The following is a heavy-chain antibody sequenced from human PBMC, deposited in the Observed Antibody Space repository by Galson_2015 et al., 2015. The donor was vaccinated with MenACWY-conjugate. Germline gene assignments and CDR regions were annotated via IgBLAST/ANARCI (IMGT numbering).Heavy chain of an antibody. CDR3: ARVGTWIPQYFYYMDV. V-gene: IGHV3-48*03. D-gene: IGHD5-18*01. CDR1: GFTFTGYA. CDR2: ISKSGSPI. J-gene: IGHJ6*03. Sequence: SLRLSCAASGFTFTGYAFNWVRQAPGKGLEWLSYISKSGSPIYFADSGKGRFTISRDNIKKALFLEMNSLRAGDTGVYYCARVGTWIPQYFYYMDVWGKGTTVTVSS.